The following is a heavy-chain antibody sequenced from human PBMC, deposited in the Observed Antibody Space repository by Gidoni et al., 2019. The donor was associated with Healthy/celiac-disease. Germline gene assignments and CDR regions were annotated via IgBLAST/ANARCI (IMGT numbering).Heavy chain of an antibody. V-gene: IGHV5-10-1*03. J-gene: IGHJ6*02. CDR2: LDPSDSYT. Sequence: EVQLVQSGAKVKKPGETLRISSKGSGYSLTSYWISWVRQMPGKGLEWMGRLDPSDSYTNYSPSFQGHVTISADKSISTAYLQWSSLKASDTAMYYCARSLDTAMDHYYYYGMDVWGQGTTVTVSS. CDR1: GYSLTSYW. D-gene: IGHD5-18*01. CDR3: ARSLDTAMDHYYYYGMDV.